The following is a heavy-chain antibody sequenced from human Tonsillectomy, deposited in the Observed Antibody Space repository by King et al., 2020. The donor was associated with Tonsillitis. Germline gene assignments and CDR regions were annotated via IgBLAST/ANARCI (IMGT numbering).Heavy chain of an antibody. V-gene: IGHV3-23*04. D-gene: IGHD3-22*01. J-gene: IGHJ4*02. CDR2: ISGSGGST. Sequence: EVQLVESGGGLVQPGGSLRLSCAASGFTFSSYAMSWVRQAPGKGLEWVSAISGSGGSTYYADSVKGRFTISRDNSKNTLYLQMNSLRAEDTAVYYCAKSRYYDSSGYYLPQPFDYWGQGTLVTVSS. CDR1: GFTFSSYA. CDR3: AKSRYYDSSGYYLPQPFDY.